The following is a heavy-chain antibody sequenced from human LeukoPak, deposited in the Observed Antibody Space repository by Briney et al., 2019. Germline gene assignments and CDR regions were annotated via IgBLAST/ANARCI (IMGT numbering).Heavy chain of an antibody. V-gene: IGHV1-8*03. CDR1: GYTFTGYY. CDR3: ARYSKAPFDP. D-gene: IGHD2-15*01. CDR2: MNPNSGNT. Sequence: GASVKVSCKASGYTFTGYYMHWVRQAPGQGLEWMGWMNPNSGNTGYAQKFQGRATITRNTSISTAYMELSSLRSEDTAVYYCARYSKAPFDPWGQGTLVTVSS. J-gene: IGHJ5*02.